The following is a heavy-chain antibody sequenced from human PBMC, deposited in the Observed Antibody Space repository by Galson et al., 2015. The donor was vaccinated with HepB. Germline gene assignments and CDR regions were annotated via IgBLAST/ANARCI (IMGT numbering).Heavy chain of an antibody. J-gene: IGHJ2*01. D-gene: IGHD3-10*01. V-gene: IGHV3-48*02. CDR2: ISSSSTTM. Sequence: SLRLSCAASGFNFNTYHMGWFRQAPGKGLEWVSYISSSSTTMKYAESVKGRFTISRDNAKNSLYLQMDSLSDEDTAVYFCARDPSRGDHYGFDIWGQGTMVIVSSGSASAPTLFPLVWYFDLWGRGTLVSVSS. CDR1: GFNFNTYH. CDR3: ARDPSRGDHYGFDIWGQGTMVIVSSGSASAPTLFPLVWYFDL.